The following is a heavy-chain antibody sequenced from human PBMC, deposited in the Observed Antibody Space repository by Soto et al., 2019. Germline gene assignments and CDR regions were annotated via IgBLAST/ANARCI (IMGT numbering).Heavy chain of an antibody. CDR2: IYYSGST. V-gene: IGHV4-59*12. Sequence: SETLSLTCTVSGGSISSYYWSWIRQPPGKGLEWIGYIYYSGSTYYNPSLKSRVTISVDTSKNQFSLKLSSVTAADTAVYYCARDRVDGLDYWGQGTLVTVSS. D-gene: IGHD3-3*01. CDR1: GGSISSYY. J-gene: IGHJ4*02. CDR3: ARDRVDGLDY.